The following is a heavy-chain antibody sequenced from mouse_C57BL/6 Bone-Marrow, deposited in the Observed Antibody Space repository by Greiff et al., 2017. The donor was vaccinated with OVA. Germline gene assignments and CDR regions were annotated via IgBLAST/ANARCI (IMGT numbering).Heavy chain of an antibody. CDR3: AELYYGSSGVYCDV. Sequence: QVQLQQPGAELVKPGASVKLSCKASGYTFTSYWMHWVKQRPGRGLEWIGRIDPNSGGTKYNEKFKSKATLPVEKSSSTAYMQLRGLTSEGTVVYDCAELYYGSSGVYCDVWGTGTTVTVSS. V-gene: IGHV1-72*01. CDR1: GYTFTSYW. CDR2: IDPNSGGT. D-gene: IGHD1-1*01. J-gene: IGHJ1*03.